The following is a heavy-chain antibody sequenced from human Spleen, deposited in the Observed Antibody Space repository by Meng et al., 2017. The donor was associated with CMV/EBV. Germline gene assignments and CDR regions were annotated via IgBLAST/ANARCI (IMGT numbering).Heavy chain of an antibody. Sequence: GESLKISCAASGFTFSNYGMHWVRQAPGKGLEWVAFVRHDGSDKFYADSVKGRFTISRDNSKNTLYLQMNSLRAEDTAVYYCAKDIREATWLIYYYYGMDVWGQGTTVTVSS. CDR3: AKDIREATWLIYYYYGMDV. V-gene: IGHV3-30*02. CDR1: GFTFSNYG. D-gene: IGHD5-12*01. J-gene: IGHJ6*02. CDR2: VRHDGSDK.